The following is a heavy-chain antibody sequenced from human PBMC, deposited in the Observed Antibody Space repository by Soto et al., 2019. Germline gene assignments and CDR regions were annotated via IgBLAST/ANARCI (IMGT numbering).Heavy chain of an antibody. CDR1: GGTFSSYA. Sequence: SVKVSCKASGGTFSSYAISWVRQAPGQGLEWMGGIIPIFGTANYAQKFQGRVTITADESTSTAYMELSSLRSEDMAVYYCVDCSGGSCYYGMDVWGQGTTVTVSS. V-gene: IGHV1-69*13. CDR3: VDCSGGSCYYGMDV. J-gene: IGHJ6*02. CDR2: IIPIFGTA. D-gene: IGHD2-15*01.